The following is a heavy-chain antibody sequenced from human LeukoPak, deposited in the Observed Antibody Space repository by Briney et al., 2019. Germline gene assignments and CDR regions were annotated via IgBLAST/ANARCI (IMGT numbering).Heavy chain of an antibody. V-gene: IGHV3-23*01. Sequence: PGGSLRLSCAASGFTFSSYAMSWVRQAPGKGLEWVSAISGSGGSTYYADSVKGRFTISSDNSKNTLYLQMNSLRAEDTAVYYCAKDGIGYCTNGVCRYNWFDPWGQGTLVTVSS. D-gene: IGHD2-8*01. J-gene: IGHJ5*02. CDR1: GFTFSSYA. CDR3: AKDGIGYCTNGVCRYNWFDP. CDR2: ISGSGGST.